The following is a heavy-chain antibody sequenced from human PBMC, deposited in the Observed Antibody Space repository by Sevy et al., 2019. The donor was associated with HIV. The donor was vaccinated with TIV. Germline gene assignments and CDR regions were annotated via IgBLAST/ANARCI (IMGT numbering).Heavy chain of an antibody. D-gene: IGHD5-18*01. J-gene: IGHJ4*02. CDR1: GFNLGDYA. CDR3: IGSRQVGYTAMVPDY. Sequence: GGSLRLSCSTSGFNLGDYAMSWVRQSPGKGLEWVGFMRSKAFAGTTEYAASVKGRFTISTDDSKASAHLQMNSLRAEYTGVYYCIGSRQVGYTAMVPDYWGQGTLVTVSS. V-gene: IGHV3-49*04. CDR2: MRSKAFAGTT.